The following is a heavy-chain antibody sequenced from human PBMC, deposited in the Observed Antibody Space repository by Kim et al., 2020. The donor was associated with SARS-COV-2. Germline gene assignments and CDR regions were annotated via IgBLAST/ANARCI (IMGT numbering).Heavy chain of an antibody. V-gene: IGHV3-23*01. CDR2: ISGSGGST. D-gene: IGHD3-10*01. CDR1: GFTFSSFA. CDR3: AKDVSLWFFDY. Sequence: GGSLRLSCAASGFTFSSFAMIWVRQAPGKGLECVSAISGSGGSTYYADSVKGRFTISRDNSKNTLYLQMNSLRAEDTAVYYCAKDVSLWFFDYWGQGTLVTVSS. J-gene: IGHJ4*02.